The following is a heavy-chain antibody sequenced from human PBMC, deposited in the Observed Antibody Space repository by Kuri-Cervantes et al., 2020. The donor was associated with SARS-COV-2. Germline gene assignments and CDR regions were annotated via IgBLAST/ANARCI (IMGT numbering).Heavy chain of an antibody. V-gene: IGHV3-23*01. CDR3: ASMVRGNYGMDV. CDR2: ISGSGTGA. D-gene: IGHD3-10*01. Sequence: LSLTCAASGFSFSSYAMSWVRQAPGKGLEWVSVISGSGTGAYYADSVKGRFTISRDNSKNTLYLQMNSLRAEDTAVYYCASMVRGNYGMDVWGQGTTVTVSS. CDR1: GFSFSSYA. J-gene: IGHJ6*02.